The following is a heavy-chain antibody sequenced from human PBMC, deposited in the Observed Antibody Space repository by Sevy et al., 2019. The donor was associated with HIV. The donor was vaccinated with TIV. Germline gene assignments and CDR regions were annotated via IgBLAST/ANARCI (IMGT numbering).Heavy chain of an antibody. CDR3: AREYSSGWYEGEFGY. Sequence: GVSLRLSCAASGFTFSDYYMSWIRQAPGKGLEWVSYISSSGSTIYYADSVKGRFTISRDNAKNSLYLQMNSLRAEDTAVYYCAREYSSGWYEGEFGYWGQGTLVTVSS. V-gene: IGHV3-11*04. J-gene: IGHJ4*02. D-gene: IGHD6-19*01. CDR1: GFTFSDYY. CDR2: ISSSGSTI.